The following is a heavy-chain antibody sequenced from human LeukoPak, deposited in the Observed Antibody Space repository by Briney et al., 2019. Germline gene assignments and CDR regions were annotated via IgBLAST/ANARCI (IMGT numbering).Heavy chain of an antibody. CDR3: ARGPWRSGFDY. J-gene: IGHJ4*02. V-gene: IGHV4-4*07. Sequence: PSETLSLTCTVSGDSISSYYWSWIRQPAGKGLEWIGRIYSIGSTDYNPSLTSRVTMSVDTSKNQFSLKLSSVSAADTAVYYCARGPWRSGFDYWGQGTLVTVSS. D-gene: IGHD3-3*01. CDR1: GDSISSYY. CDR2: IYSIGST.